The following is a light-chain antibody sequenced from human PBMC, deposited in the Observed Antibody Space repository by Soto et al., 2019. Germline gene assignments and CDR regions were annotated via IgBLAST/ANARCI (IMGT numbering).Light chain of an antibody. J-gene: IGKJ1*01. V-gene: IGKV3-15*01. Sequence: EIVMTQSPATLSVSPGERATLSCRASQSVSSNLAWYQQKPGQAPRLLIYGASTRATGIPARFGGSGSGTEFTLTISSLQSEDFAVYYCQQYNNWPPWTFGQGTKVDIK. CDR2: GAS. CDR1: QSVSSN. CDR3: QQYNNWPPWT.